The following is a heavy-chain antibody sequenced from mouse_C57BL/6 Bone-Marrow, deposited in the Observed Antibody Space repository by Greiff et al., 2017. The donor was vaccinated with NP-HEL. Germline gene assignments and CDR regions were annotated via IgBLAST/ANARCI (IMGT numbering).Heavy chain of an antibody. J-gene: IGHJ1*03. V-gene: IGHV3-6*01. CDR3: EKEGEYDYDWYFDV. Sequence: EVKLMESGPGLVKPSQSLSLTCSVTGYSITSGYYWNWIRQFPGNKLEWMGYISYDGSNNYNPSLKNRISITRDTSKNQFFLKLNSVTTEDTATYYGEKEGEYDYDWYFDVWGTGTTVTVSS. D-gene: IGHD2-4*01. CDR2: ISYDGSN. CDR1: GYSITSGYY.